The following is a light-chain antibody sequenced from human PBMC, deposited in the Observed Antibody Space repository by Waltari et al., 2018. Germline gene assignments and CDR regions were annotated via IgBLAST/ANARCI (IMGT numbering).Light chain of an antibody. CDR2: GVN. Sequence: QSVLTQPPSVSGAPGQRVPISCTWSGSNIGAGYGVHWYQQLPGKAPKLLIYGVNTRPLGVPDRFSGSLSGTSAYLAIAGLQADDEADYYCQSYDPSLSVVFGGGTRLTVL. J-gene: IGLJ2*01. CDR3: QSYDPSLSVV. V-gene: IGLV1-40*01. CDR1: GSNIGAGYG.